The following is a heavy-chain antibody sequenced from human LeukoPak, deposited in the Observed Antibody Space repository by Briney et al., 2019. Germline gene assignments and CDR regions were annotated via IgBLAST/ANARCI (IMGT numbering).Heavy chain of an antibody. CDR1: GYTFTSYD. D-gene: IGHD3-10*01. CDR2: MNPNSGNT. CDR3: ARTWFGELWGYFDY. V-gene: IGHV1-8*03. Sequence: GASVKVSCKASGYTFTSYDINWVRQATGQGLEWMGWMNPNSGNTGYAQKFQGRVTITRNTSISTAYMELSSLRSEDTAVYYCARTWFGELWGYFDYWGQGTLVTVSS. J-gene: IGHJ4*02.